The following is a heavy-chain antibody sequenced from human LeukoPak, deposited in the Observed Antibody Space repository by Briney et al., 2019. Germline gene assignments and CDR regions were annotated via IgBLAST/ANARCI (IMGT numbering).Heavy chain of an antibody. CDR1: GFTFSDHY. D-gene: IGHD5-18*01. Sequence: PGGSLRLSCAASGFTFSDHYMDWVRQAPGKGLEWVSAISGSGGSTYYADSVKGRFTIPRDNSKNTLYLQMNSLRAEDTAVYYCAKDRAWGYSYGYGFDYWGQGTLVTVSS. CDR2: ISGSGGST. CDR3: AKDRAWGYSYGYGFDY. V-gene: IGHV3-23*01. J-gene: IGHJ4*02.